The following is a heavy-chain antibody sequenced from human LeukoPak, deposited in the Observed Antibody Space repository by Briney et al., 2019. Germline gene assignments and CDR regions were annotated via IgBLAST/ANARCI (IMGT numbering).Heavy chain of an antibody. CDR2: IRGDGTTK. V-gene: IGHV3-48*03. Sequence: PGGSLRLSCVGSGLTFSGFVMNWVRQAPGKGLEWVSHIRGDGTTKSYADSVKGRFTISRDNAKNSLYLQMNSLRAEDTAIYYCARRFRDWGQGTLVTVSS. CDR3: ARRFRD. CDR1: GLTFSGFV. J-gene: IGHJ4*02. D-gene: IGHD5-24*01.